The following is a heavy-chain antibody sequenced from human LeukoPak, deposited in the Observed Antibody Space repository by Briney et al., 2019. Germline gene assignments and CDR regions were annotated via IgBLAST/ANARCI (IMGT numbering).Heavy chain of an antibody. CDR2: ISSSGSTI. Sequence: PGGSLRLSCAASGFTFSSYEMNWVRQAPGKGLEWVSYISSSGSTIYYADSVKGRFTISRDNAKNSLYLQMNSLRAEDTAVYYCARDPAITLLRGVIDYWGQGTLVTVSS. V-gene: IGHV3-48*03. D-gene: IGHD3-10*01. CDR3: ARDPAITLLRGVIDY. CDR1: GFTFSSYE. J-gene: IGHJ4*02.